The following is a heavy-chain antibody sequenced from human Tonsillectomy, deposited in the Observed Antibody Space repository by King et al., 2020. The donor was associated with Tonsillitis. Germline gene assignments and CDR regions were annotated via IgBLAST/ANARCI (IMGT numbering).Heavy chain of an antibody. CDR3: ARESRAVEYGSSWYDTFYY. CDR1: GFTFSSCP. CDR2: ISFDGSNK. Sequence: VQLVESGGGVVQPGRFLRLSCAASGFTFSSCPMHWVRQAPGKGLEWVAVISFDGSNKYFADSVKGRFTISRDNSKNTLFLQMSSLRAEDTAVYYCARESRAVEYGSSWYDTFYYWGQGALVSVSP. J-gene: IGHJ4*02. D-gene: IGHD6-13*01. V-gene: IGHV3-30*04.